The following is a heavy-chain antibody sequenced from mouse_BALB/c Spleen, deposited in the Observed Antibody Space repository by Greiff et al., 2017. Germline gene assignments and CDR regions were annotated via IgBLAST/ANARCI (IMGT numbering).Heavy chain of an antibody. V-gene: IGHV1-69*02. J-gene: IGHJ3*01. CDR1: GYTFTSYW. CDR3: TRPITTWFAY. D-gene: IGHD1-2*01. CDR2: IYPSDSYT. Sequence: VQLQQSGAELVRPGASVKLSCKASGYTFTSYWINWVKQRPGQGLEWIGNIYPSDSYTNYNQKFKDKATLTVDKSSSTAYMQLSSPTSEDSAVYYCTRPITTWFAYWGQGTLVTVSA.